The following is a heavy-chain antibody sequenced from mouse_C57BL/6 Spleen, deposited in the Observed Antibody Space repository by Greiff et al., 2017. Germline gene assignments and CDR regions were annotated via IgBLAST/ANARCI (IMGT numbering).Heavy chain of an antibody. D-gene: IGHD2-2*01. J-gene: IGHJ4*01. CDR3: VNEGGYDLMDY. CDR1: GYTFTSYW. Sequence: QVQLQQPGAELVKPGASVKVSCKASGYTFTSYWMHWVKQRPGQGLEWIGRIHPSDGDTNYNQKFKGKATLTVDKSSSTAYMQLSSLTSEDSAVYYWVNEGGYDLMDYWGQGTSVTVSS. CDR2: IHPSDGDT. V-gene: IGHV1-74*01.